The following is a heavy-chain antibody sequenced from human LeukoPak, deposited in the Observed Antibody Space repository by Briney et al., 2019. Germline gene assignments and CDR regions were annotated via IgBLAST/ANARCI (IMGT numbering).Heavy chain of an antibody. Sequence: GESLKISCKGSGYSFTNYWIGWVRQMPGKGLEWMGIIYPGDSDTRYSPSFQGQVTISADKSINTAYLQWSSLKASDTAIYYCARILYAQQPPYHWGQGTLVTVSS. D-gene: IGHD6-13*01. V-gene: IGHV5-51*01. CDR1: GYSFTNYW. CDR3: ARILYAQQPPYH. CDR2: IYPGDSDT. J-gene: IGHJ5*02.